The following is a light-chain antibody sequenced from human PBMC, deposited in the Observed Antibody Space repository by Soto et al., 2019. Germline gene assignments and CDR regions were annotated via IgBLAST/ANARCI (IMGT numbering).Light chain of an antibody. CDR3: QQYNNWPVT. CDR1: ENLRTF. Sequence: EIVLTQSPATLSLSPGERATLSCRATENLRTFLAWYQQKAGQAPRXXXXXXSNRATGIPDRFSGSGSGTDFTLTISGLQSEDFATYYCQQYNNWPVTFGGGTKVDI. J-gene: IGKJ4*01. CDR2: XXS. V-gene: IGKV3-11*01.